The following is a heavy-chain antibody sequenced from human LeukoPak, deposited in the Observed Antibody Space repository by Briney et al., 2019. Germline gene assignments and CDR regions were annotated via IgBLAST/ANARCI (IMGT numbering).Heavy chain of an antibody. CDR1: GGSVSSGSYY. D-gene: IGHD4-17*01. CDR3: ARGYGDYDWWYAFDI. J-gene: IGHJ3*02. CDR2: IYYSGST. V-gene: IGHV4-61*01. Sequence: SETLSLTCTVSGGSVSSGSYYWSWTRQPPGKGLEWIGYIYYSGSTNYNPSLKSRVTMSVDTSKNQFSLKLSSVTAADTAVYYCARGYGDYDWWYAFDIWGQGTMVTVSS.